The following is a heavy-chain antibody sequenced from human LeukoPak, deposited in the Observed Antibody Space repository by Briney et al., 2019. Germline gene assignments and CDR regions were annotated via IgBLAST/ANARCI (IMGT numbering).Heavy chain of an antibody. D-gene: IGHD3-3*01. CDR2: IYPNDSDT. CDR1: GYSFTSYW. CDR3: ARTATIFGVVIGP. J-gene: IGHJ5*02. V-gene: IGHV5-51*01. Sequence: GESLKISCKGSGYSFTSYWIGWVRQMPGKGLGWMGIIYPNDSDTRYSPSFQGQVTISADKSISTAYLQWSSLKASDTAMYYCARTATIFGVVIGPWGQGTLVTVSS.